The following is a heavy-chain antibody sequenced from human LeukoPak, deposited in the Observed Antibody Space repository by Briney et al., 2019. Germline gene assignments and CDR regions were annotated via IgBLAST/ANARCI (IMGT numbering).Heavy chain of an antibody. J-gene: IGHJ4*02. CDR2: IYHSGST. V-gene: IGHV4-38-2*02. CDR1: GYSISSGYY. D-gene: IGHD3-9*01. CDR3: ARPPQYDILTHRLVDY. Sequence: NSSETLSLTCTVSGYSISSGYYWGWIRQPPGKGLEWIGSIYHSGSTYYNPSLKSRVTISVDTSKNQFSLKLSSVTAADTAVYYCARPPQYDILTHRLVDYWGQGTLVTVSS.